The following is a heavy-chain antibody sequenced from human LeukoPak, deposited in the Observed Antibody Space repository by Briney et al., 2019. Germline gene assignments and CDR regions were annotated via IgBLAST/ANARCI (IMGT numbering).Heavy chain of an antibody. D-gene: IGHD3-10*01. CDR2: IIPILGIA. CDR3: ARVATMVRGAIGMDV. J-gene: IGHJ6*02. CDR1: GGTFSSYA. V-gene: IGHV1-69*04. Sequence: AASAKVSCKASGGTFSSYAISWVRQALGQRLEWMGRIIPILGIANSAQTFQGRVPITADKSTSTAYMGLRSLRSEDTAVYYCARVATMVRGAIGMDVWGQGTTVTVSS.